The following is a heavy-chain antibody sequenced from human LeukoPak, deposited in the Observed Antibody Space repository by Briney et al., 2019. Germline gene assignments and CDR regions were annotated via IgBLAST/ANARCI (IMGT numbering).Heavy chain of an antibody. D-gene: IGHD6-13*01. Sequence: PSETLSLTCTVSGGSISSGDYYWSWIRQPPGKGLEWIGYIYYSGSTYYNPSLKSRVTISVDTSKNQFSLKLSSVTAADTAVYYCARDKYSSSWPRWFDPWGQGTLVTVSS. J-gene: IGHJ5*02. CDR3: ARDKYSSSWPRWFDP. CDR1: GGSISSGDYY. V-gene: IGHV4-30-4*02. CDR2: IYYSGST.